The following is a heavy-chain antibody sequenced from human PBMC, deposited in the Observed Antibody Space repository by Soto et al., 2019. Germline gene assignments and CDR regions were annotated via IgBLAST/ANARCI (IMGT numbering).Heavy chain of an antibody. Sequence: ASVKVSCKASGYTFTSYDINWVRQATGQGLEWMGWMNPNSGNTGYAQKFQGRVTMTRNTSISTAYMELSRLRSEDTAVYYCAIVLTLEQKPDYWGQGTLVTVCS. D-gene: IGHD6-13*01. V-gene: IGHV1-8*01. CDR2: MNPNSGNT. CDR1: GYTFTSYD. CDR3: AIVLTLEQKPDY. J-gene: IGHJ4*02.